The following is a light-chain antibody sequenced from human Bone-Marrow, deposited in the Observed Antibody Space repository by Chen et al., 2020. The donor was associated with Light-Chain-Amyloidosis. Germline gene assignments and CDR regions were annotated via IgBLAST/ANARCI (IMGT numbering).Light chain of an antibody. Sequence: EIVMTQSPATLSVSPGERATLSCRASQSINTNIAWYQQRPGQAPRLLIYGPSTRASSIPARFSGGGSGTDFTLTISSLQSEDSAGYYCQQFHRWPLTFGGGTKVEI. J-gene: IGKJ4*01. V-gene: IGKV3-15*01. CDR2: GPS. CDR1: QSINTN. CDR3: QQFHRWPLT.